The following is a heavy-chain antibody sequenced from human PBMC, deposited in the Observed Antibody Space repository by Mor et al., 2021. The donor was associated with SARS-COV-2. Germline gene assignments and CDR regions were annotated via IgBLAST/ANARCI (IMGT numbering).Heavy chain of an antibody. V-gene: IGHV3-30*07. Sequence: DSDKGRFTISRDNSKNTLYLQMNSLRAEDTAVYYCARMAYYDSSGLTDYYYYMDVWGKGTTVTVSS. CDR3: ARMAYYDSSGLTDYYYYMDV. J-gene: IGHJ6*03. D-gene: IGHD3-22*01.